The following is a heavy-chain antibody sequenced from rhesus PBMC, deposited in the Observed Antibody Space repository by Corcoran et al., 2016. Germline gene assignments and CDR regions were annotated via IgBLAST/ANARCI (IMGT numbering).Heavy chain of an antibody. V-gene: IGHV5-2*01. CDR1: GYTFTSYW. J-gene: IGHJ2*01. CDR3: AKVGSGSWNPYWYFDL. D-gene: IGHD6-25*01. Sequence: EVQLVQSGAAVQRPGESLKISCKPSGYTFTSYWISWLLPMSAKGLEWRGAIDPSDSDTRYSPSFQGQVTISADKSISTTYLQWSSLKASDSATYYCAKVGSGSWNPYWYFDLWGPGTPITISS. CDR2: IDPSDSDT.